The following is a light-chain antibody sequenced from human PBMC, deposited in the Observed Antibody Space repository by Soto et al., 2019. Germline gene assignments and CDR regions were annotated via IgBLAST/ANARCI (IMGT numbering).Light chain of an antibody. Sequence: QAVVTQSPSASASLGASVKLTCTLSSGHSSYAIAWHQQQPEKGPRYLMKLNSDGSHSKGDGIPDRFSGPSSGAERYLTISSLQSEDEADYYCQTWGTGALWVFGGGTKLTVL. J-gene: IGLJ3*02. V-gene: IGLV4-69*01. CDR2: LNSDGSH. CDR1: SGHSSYA. CDR3: QTWGTGALWV.